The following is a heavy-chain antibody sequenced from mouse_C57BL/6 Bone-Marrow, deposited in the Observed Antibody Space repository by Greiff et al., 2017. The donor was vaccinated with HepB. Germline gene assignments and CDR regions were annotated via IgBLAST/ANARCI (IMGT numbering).Heavy chain of an antibody. CDR1: GYTFTDYE. CDR2: IDPETGGT. V-gene: IGHV1-15*01. Sequence: QVQLQQSGAELVRPGASVTLSCKASGYTFTDYEMHWVKQTPVHGLEWIGAIDPETGGTAYNQKFKGKAILTADKSSSTAYMELRSLTSEDSAVYYCTRFLHYYGSNSWFAYWGQGTLVTVSA. J-gene: IGHJ3*01. D-gene: IGHD1-1*01. CDR3: TRFLHYYGSNSWFAY.